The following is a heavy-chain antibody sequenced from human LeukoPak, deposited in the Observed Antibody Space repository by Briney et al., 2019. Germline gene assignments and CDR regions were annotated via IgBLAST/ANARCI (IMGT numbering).Heavy chain of an antibody. D-gene: IGHD4-17*01. CDR2: IYTTGTT. J-gene: IGHJ5*02. Sequence: PSETLSLTCTVSSASISSGSFYWSWVRQPAGKGLEWIGHIYTTGTTNLNPSLKSRVTISLDTSKNQVSLKLSSVTAADTAVYYCARWPNTVTTGGGFDPWGQGTLVTVSS. CDR1: SASISSGSFY. CDR3: ARWPNTVTTGGGFDP. V-gene: IGHV4-61*09.